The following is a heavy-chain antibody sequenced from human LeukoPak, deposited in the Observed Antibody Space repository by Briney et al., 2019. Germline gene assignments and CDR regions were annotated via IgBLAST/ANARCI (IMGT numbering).Heavy chain of an antibody. J-gene: IGHJ5*02. CDR3: ARDREGAMVRGVIIPGWFDP. D-gene: IGHD3-10*01. CDR1: GFTFSSYA. V-gene: IGHV4-31*02. CDR2: IYYSGST. Sequence: LRLSCAASGFTFSSYAMSWVCQHPGKGLEWIGYIYYSGSTYYNPSLKSRVTISVDTSKNQFSLKLSSVTAADTAVYYCARDREGAMVRGVIIPGWFDPWGQGTLVTVSS.